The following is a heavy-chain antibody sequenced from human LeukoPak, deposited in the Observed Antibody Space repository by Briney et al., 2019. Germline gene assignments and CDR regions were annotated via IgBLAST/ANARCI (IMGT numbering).Heavy chain of an antibody. V-gene: IGHV3-30*02. CDR1: GFTFSGYG. J-gene: IGHJ4*02. CDR2: IRYDGSNK. CDR3: AKGITAADTGLDY. D-gene: IGHD6-13*01. Sequence: PGGSLRLSCAASGFTFSGYGMHWVRQAPGKGLEWVAFIRYDGSNKDYTDSVKGRFTIARDNSKNTMHLQMNSLRAEDTALYYCAKGITAADTGLDYWGQGTLVTVSS.